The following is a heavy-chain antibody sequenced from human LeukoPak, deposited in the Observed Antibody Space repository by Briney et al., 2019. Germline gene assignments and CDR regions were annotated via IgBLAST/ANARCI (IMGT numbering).Heavy chain of an antibody. CDR2: INHSGST. J-gene: IGHJ4*02. Sequence: SETLSLTRAVYGGSFSGYYWSWIRQPPGKGLEWIGEINHSGSTNYNPSLKSRVTISVDTSKNQFSLKLSSVTAADTAVYYCARGGLRYFDYWGQGTLVTVSS. D-gene: IGHD3-9*01. CDR3: ARGGLRYFDY. CDR1: GGSFSGYY. V-gene: IGHV4-34*01.